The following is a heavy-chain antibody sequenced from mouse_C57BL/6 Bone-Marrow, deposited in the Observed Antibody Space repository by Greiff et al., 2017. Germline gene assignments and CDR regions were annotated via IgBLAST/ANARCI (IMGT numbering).Heavy chain of an antibody. J-gene: IGHJ2*01. CDR3: SRDNDYEYYFDY. CDR2: IDPSDSET. V-gene: IGHV1-52*01. Sequence: QVQLQQPGAELVRPGSSVKLSCKASGYTFTSYWMHWVKQRPIQGLEWIGNIDPSDSETHYNQKFKDKATFTVDKSSSTAYMQLSSLTSEDSAVYYCSRDNDYEYYFDYWGQGTTLTVSS. D-gene: IGHD2-4*01. CDR1: GYTFTSYW.